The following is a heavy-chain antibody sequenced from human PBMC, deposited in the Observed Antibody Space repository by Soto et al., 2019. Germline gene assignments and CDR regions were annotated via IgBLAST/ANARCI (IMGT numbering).Heavy chain of an antibody. CDR2: ISSSSSFI. V-gene: IGHV3-21*01. D-gene: IGHD6-13*01. CDR3: ARESIAAAGNNWFDS. J-gene: IGHJ5*01. Sequence: GGCLGLSCAASGFTFSSYSMNWGRQAPGKGLEWVSSISSSSSFIYYADSVKGRFTISRDNAKNSLYLQMNSLRAEDTAVYYCARESIAAAGNNWFDSWGQGTLVTVSS. CDR1: GFTFSSYS.